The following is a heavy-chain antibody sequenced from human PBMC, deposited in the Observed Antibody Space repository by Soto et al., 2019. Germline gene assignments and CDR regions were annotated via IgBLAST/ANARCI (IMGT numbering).Heavy chain of an antibody. CDR3: ARGHTSLNRRAVNPWGQVFRATLS. V-gene: IGHV4-4*07. CDR1: WGYIGDHC. Sequence: WSVAWGYIGDHCGRWIRQTEGKGLEWIGRIYTSGNTNYNPSLQGRVIMSVDMSTNQFSLKLISVAAADKSVYYRARGHTSLNRRAVNPWGQVFRATLSW. D-gene: IGHD2-2*01. CDR2: IYTSGNT. J-gene: IGHJ5*01.